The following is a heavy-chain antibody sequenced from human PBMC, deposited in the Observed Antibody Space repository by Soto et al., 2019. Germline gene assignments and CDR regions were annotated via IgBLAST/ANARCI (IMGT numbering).Heavy chain of an antibody. V-gene: IGHV4-30-4*08. D-gene: IGHD6-6*01. CDR2: IYYSGRT. Sequence: SETLSLTCTVSGGSISSDDYYWSWIRQPPGKGLEWIGYIYYSGRTSYNPSLKSRLTISLDTSNNQFSLRLNSVSAADTAVYFCARDRSNSPDYFDYWGQGTLVTVSS. CDR1: GGSISSDDYY. CDR3: ARDRSNSPDYFDY. J-gene: IGHJ4*02.